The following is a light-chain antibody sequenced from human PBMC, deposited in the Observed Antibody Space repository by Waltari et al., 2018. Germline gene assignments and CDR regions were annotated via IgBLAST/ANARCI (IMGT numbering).Light chain of an antibody. CDR1: QDVARW. Sequence: IQMTQSPSSVSAHVGDRVTITCRASQDVARWLAWYQQKPGKAPNLLIYAASSLHSGVPSRFSGSGSGTDFTLTISSLQPDDFATYYCQQANSFPPTFGPGTTVDIK. CDR3: QQANSFPPT. V-gene: IGKV1D-12*01. J-gene: IGKJ3*01. CDR2: AAS.